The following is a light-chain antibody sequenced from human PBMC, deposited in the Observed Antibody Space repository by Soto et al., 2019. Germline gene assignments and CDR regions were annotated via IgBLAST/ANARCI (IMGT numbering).Light chain of an antibody. Sequence: QSVLTQPPSVSAAPGQTVTISCSGSTSNIGNNYVSWYQHLPGAAPKLLIYDYNRRPSGIPDRFSGSRSGTSATLGITGLQTGDEADYYCATWDSSLRADVFGTGTKVTVL. CDR2: DYN. CDR3: ATWDSSLRADV. J-gene: IGLJ1*01. CDR1: TSNIGNNY. V-gene: IGLV1-51*01.